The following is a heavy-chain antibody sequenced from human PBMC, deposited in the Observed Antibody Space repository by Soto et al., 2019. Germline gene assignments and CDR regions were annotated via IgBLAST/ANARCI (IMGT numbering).Heavy chain of an antibody. CDR1: GFTFSSYA. V-gene: IGHV3-23*01. CDR3: ARRGSGSYYDY. J-gene: IGHJ4*02. CDR2: ISGSGGST. Sequence: EVQLLESGGGLVQPGGSLRLSCAASGFTFSSYAMRWVRQAPVKGLEWVSAISGSGGSTYYADSVKGRCTISRDNSKNTLYLQMTSLSAEDTAVYYCARRGSGSYYDYWGQGTLVTVSS. D-gene: IGHD1-26*01.